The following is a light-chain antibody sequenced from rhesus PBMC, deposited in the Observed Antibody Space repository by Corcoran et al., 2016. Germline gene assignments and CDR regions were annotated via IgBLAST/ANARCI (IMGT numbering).Light chain of an antibody. CDR1: QGISSW. Sequence: DIQMTQSPSSLSASVGDTVTITCRASQGISSWLAWYQQKSGKAPKLLIYKASSLQSGFPSRFSGSGSGTAFTLPISSLQSEDFATYYCLQYSSSPWTFGQGTKVEIK. CDR3: LQYSSSPWT. V-gene: IGKV1-22*01. J-gene: IGKJ1*01. CDR2: KAS.